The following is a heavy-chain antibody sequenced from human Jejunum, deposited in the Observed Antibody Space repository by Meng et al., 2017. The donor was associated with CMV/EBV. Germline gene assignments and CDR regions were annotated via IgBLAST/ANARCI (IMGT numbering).Heavy chain of an antibody. CDR1: GFTFSNAW. CDR2: VKSKSDGGTI. Sequence: EVQLVGSGGGLIKPGGFLRLSLVGSGFTFSNAWMNWVRQSPGKGLEWVGRVKSKSDGGTIDYATLVKGRFSISRDDSENTLYLQMNNLRTDDTALYFCTTDPGIAVRHWGQGTLVTVSS. V-gene: IGHV3-15*01. CDR3: TTDPGIAVRH. D-gene: IGHD6-6*01. J-gene: IGHJ1*01.